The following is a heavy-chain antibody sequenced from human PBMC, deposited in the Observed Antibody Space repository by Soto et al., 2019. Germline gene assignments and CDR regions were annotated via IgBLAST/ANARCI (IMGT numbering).Heavy chain of an antibody. Sequence: PSETLSLTCTVSGGSISSYYWRWIRQPPGKGLEWIGYIYYSGSTNYNPSLKSRVTISVDTSKNQFSLKLSSVTAVDTAVYYCARAEGYSGYDREYYFDYWGQGTLVTVSS. V-gene: IGHV4-59*01. CDR3: ARAEGYSGYDREYYFDY. CDR1: GGSISSYY. CDR2: IYYSGST. J-gene: IGHJ4*02. D-gene: IGHD5-12*01.